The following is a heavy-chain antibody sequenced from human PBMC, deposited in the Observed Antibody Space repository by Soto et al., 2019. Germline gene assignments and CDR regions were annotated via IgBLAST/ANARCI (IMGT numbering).Heavy chain of an antibody. CDR1: GDTLTELS. Sequence: GASVKVSCKVSGDTLTELSMHWVRQARGKGLEWMGGFDSEDGETIYAQKFQGRVTMTEDTSTDTAYMELSSLRSEDTAVYYCATTFYDSSGSSPFDYWGQGTLVTVSS. D-gene: IGHD3-22*01. CDR2: FDSEDGET. CDR3: ATTFYDSSGSSPFDY. V-gene: IGHV1-24*01. J-gene: IGHJ4*02.